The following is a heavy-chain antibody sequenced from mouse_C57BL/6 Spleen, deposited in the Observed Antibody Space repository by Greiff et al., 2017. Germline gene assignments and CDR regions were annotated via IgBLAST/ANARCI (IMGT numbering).Heavy chain of an antibody. Sequence: QVQLQQPGAELVKPGASVKLSCKASGYTFTSYWMHWVKQRPGRGLEWIGRIDPNSGGTKYNEKFKSKDTLTVDKSSSTAYMQLSSLTSEDYAVYFCARNNGSSRGSRDYWGQGTSVTVSA. V-gene: IGHV1-72*01. CDR2: IDPNSGGT. D-gene: IGHD1-1*01. J-gene: IGHJ4*01. CDR3: ARNNGSSRGSRDY. CDR1: GYTFTSYW.